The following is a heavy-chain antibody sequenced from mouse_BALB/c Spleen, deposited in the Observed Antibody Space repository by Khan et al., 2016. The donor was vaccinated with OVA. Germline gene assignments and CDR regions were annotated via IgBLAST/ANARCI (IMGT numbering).Heavy chain of an antibody. CDR3: TRLGTTGGWCAY. D-gene: IGHD2-14*01. CDR1: GYTFTTYW. Sequence: QVRLQQSGAELAKPGASVKMSCKASGYTFTTYWMHWVKQRPGQGLEWIGYINPSTGYTEYNQKFKDKATLTADKSSSTAYMQLSSLTSEDSAVYYCTRLGTTGGWCAYGGQGTLVTVSA. CDR2: INPSTGYT. V-gene: IGHV1-7*01. J-gene: IGHJ3*01.